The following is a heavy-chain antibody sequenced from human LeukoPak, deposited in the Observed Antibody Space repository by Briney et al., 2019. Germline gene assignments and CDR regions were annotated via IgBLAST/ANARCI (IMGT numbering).Heavy chain of an antibody. CDR1: GFTFSSYS. CDR3: ARLGLEVGGPNWFDP. Sequence: GGSLRLSCAASGFTFSSYSMNWVRQAPGKGLEWVSSISSSSSYIYYADSVKGRFTISRDNAKNSLYLQMNSLRVEDTAVYYCARLGLEVGGPNWFDPWGQGTLVTVSS. D-gene: IGHD1-1*01. J-gene: IGHJ5*02. V-gene: IGHV3-21*01. CDR2: ISSSSSYI.